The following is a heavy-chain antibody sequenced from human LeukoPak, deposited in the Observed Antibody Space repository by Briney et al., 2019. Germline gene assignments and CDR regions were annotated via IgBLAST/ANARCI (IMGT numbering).Heavy chain of an antibody. CDR2: INPNSGGT. Sequence: ASVKVSCKASGYTFTGYYMQWVRQAPGQGLEWMGWINPNSGGTNYAQKFQGRVTMTRDTSISTAYMELSRLRSDDTAVYYCARVAGSSGYYRFDPWGQGTLVTVSS. J-gene: IGHJ5*02. D-gene: IGHD3-22*01. CDR3: ARVAGSSGYYRFDP. V-gene: IGHV1-2*02. CDR1: GYTFTGYY.